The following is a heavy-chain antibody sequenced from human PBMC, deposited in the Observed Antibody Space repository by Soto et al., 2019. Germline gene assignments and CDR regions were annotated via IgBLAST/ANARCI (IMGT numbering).Heavy chain of an antibody. CDR3: ARSPRNYYALGSYSYFRQ. CDR2: MNPNNGHT. Sequence: GASVNVSCKASGCTFTSYDISWVRQATGQGLEWMGGMNPNNGHTDYAPKFQGRVTMTMNTSIGTSYMELRSLRSEDTAVYYCARSPRNYYALGSYSYFRQWGQGRLVIVSS. J-gene: IGHJ1*01. D-gene: IGHD3-10*01. V-gene: IGHV1-8*01. CDR1: GCTFTSYD.